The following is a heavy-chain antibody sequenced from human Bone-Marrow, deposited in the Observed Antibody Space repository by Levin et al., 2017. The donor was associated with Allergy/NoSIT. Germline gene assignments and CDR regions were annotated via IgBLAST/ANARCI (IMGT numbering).Heavy chain of an antibody. CDR1: GFTFSSYG. J-gene: IGHJ4*02. CDR3: AKDSRGMATSGDDY. D-gene: IGHD5-24*01. CDR2: ISYDGSNK. V-gene: IGHV3-30*18. Sequence: HSGGSLRLSCAASGFTFSSYGMHWVRQAPGKGLEWVAVISYDGSNKYYADSVKGRFTISRDNSKNTLYLQMNSLRAEDTAVYYCAKDSRGMATSGDDYWGQGTLVTVSS.